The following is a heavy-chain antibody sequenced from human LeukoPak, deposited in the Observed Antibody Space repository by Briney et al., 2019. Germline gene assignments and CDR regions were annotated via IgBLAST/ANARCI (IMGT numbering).Heavy chain of an antibody. CDR2: MNPNSGNT. CDR1: GYTFTSYD. J-gene: IGHJ4*02. Sequence: GASVKVSCKASGYTFTSYDINWVRQATGQGLEWMGWMNPNSGNTGYAQKFQGRVTMTRNTSISTAYMELSSLRSEDTAVYYCARDLSSSNTIFDYWGQGTLVTVSS. D-gene: IGHD6-6*01. CDR3: ARDLSSSNTIFDY. V-gene: IGHV1-8*01.